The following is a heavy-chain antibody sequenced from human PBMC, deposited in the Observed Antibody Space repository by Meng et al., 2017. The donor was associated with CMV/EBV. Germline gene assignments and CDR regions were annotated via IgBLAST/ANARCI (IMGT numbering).Heavy chain of an antibody. CDR2: IYYSGTT. D-gene: IGHD2/OR15-2a*01. Sequence: CTVSGCSFSSSSYYWGWIRQPPGKGLEWIGSIYYSGTTYYNPSLKSRVTISVDTSKNQFSLNLNSVTAADTAVYYCANYRFNSMMDYWGQGSLVTVSS. CDR1: GCSFSSSSYY. V-gene: IGHV4-39*07. J-gene: IGHJ4*02. CDR3: ANYRFNSMMDY.